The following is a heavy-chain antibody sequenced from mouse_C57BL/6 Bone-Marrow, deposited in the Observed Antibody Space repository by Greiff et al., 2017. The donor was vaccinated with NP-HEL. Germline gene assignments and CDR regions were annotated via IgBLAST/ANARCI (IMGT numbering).Heavy chain of an antibody. D-gene: IGHD2-1*01. CDR2: IYPRSGNT. V-gene: IGHV1-81*01. CDR1: GYTFTSYG. Sequence: QLQQSGAELARPGASVKLSCKASGYTFTSYGISWVKQRTGQGLEWIGEIYPRSGNTYYNEKFKGKATLTADKSSSTAYMELRSLTSEDSAVYFCARDDYGNSYWYFDVWGTGTTVTVSS. J-gene: IGHJ1*03. CDR3: ARDDYGNSYWYFDV.